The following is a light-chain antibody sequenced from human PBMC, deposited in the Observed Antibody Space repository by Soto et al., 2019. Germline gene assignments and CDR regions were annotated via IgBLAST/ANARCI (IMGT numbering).Light chain of an antibody. CDR2: ANS. CDR3: QSYDSSLSGFYV. V-gene: IGLV1-40*01. J-gene: IGLJ1*01. CDR1: SSNIGAGYD. Sequence: QSVLTQPPSVSGAPGQRVTISCTGSSSNIGAGYDVHWYQQLPGRAPKLLIYANSNRPSGVPDRFSGSRSGTSASLANTGLQAEDEADYSCQSYDSSLSGFYVFGTGTKVTVL.